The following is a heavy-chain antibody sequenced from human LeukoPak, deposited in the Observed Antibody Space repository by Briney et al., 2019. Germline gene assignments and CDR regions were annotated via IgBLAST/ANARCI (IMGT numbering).Heavy chain of an antibody. J-gene: IGHJ3*02. CDR1: GYSFTSYW. CDR2: IYPGDSDT. V-gene: IGHV5-51*01. Sequence: GEPLKISCKGSGYSFTSYWIGWVRQMPGKGLEWMGIIYPGDSDTRYSPSFQGQVTISADKSISTAYLQWSSLKASDTAMYDCARPRRGGYNFDAFDIWGQGTMVTVSS. CDR3: ARPRRGGYNFDAFDI. D-gene: IGHD5-24*01.